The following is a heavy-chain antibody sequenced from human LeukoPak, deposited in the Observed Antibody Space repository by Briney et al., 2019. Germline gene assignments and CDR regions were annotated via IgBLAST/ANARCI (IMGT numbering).Heavy chain of an antibody. Sequence: GGSLRLFCAASGFTFSSYGMHWVRQAPGKGLERVAVISYDGSNKYYADSVKGRFTISRDNSKNTLYLQMNSLRAEDTAVYYCAKDPAAAAGGWYGMDVWGQGTTVTVSS. CDR2: ISYDGSNK. V-gene: IGHV3-30*18. D-gene: IGHD6-13*01. CDR3: AKDPAAAAGGWYGMDV. CDR1: GFTFSSYG. J-gene: IGHJ6*02.